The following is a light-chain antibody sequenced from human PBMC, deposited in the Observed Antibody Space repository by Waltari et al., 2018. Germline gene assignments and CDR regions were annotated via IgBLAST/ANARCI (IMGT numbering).Light chain of an antibody. CDR1: QGVGTY. Sequence: EIVLTQSPATLSLSTGETATLSCRTSQGVGTYLAWYQQKPGQAPRLLIYDASNRATGIPARFRGSGSGTDFTLTISSLEAEDFAIYYCQQRSNWTPHTFGQGARLEIK. CDR2: DAS. J-gene: IGKJ2*01. CDR3: QQRSNWTPHT. V-gene: IGKV3-11*01.